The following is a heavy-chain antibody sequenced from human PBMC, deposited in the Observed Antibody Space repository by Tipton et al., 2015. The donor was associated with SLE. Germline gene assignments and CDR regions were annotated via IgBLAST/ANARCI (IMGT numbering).Heavy chain of an antibody. V-gene: IGHV4-4*07. CDR3: ARRLNWNCLDY. D-gene: IGHD1-7*01. CDR1: GDSLTTNY. CDR2: LYGSGSPT. J-gene: IGHJ4*02. Sequence: TLSLTCTVSGDSLTTNYWNWIRQPAGKGLEWIGRLYGSGSPTHYNPSLESRVTMSVDTSKNQFSLKVSSVTAADTAVYYCARRLNWNCLDYWGQGTLVTVSS.